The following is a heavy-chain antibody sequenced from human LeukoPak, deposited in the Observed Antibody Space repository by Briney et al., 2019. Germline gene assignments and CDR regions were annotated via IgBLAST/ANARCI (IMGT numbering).Heavy chain of an antibody. CDR2: ISAYNGNT. J-gene: IGHJ5*02. V-gene: IGHV1-18*01. D-gene: IGHD3-10*01. Sequence: GASVKVSCKASDYTFTSYGISWVRQAPGQGLEWMGWISAYNGNTNYAQKLQGRVTMTTDTSTSTAYMELRSLRSDDTAVYYCARAGGWDYYGSGSYPGWGECWFDPWGQGTLVTVSS. CDR1: DYTFTSYG. CDR3: ARAGGWDYYGSGSYPGWGECWFDP.